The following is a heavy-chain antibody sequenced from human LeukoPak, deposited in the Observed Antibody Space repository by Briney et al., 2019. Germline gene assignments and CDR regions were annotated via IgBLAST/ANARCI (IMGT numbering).Heavy chain of an antibody. D-gene: IGHD3-10*01. CDR1: GFTFSTYA. J-gene: IGHJ4*02. V-gene: IGHV3-23*01. CDR2: ISDSGRT. Sequence: PGGSLRLSCAASGFTFSTYAMSWVRQAPGKGLEWVSSISDSGRTYYTDSVKGRFTVSRDNSKSTLYVQMNSLRAEDTAVYYCAKVRGSGSFPPYYFDSWGQGTLVTVSS. CDR3: AKVRGSGSFPPYYFDS.